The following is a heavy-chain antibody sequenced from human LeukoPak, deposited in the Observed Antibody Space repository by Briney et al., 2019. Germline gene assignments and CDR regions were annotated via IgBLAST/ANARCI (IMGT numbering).Heavy chain of an antibody. D-gene: IGHD2-21*02. Sequence: SETLSLTCAVYGGSFSGYYWSWIRQPPGKGLEWIGEINHSGSTNYNPSLKSRVTISVDTSKNQFSLKLSSVTAADTAVYYCARGALDCGGDCYSDWFDPWGQGTLVTVS. CDR3: ARGALDCGGDCYSDWFDP. CDR2: INHSGST. J-gene: IGHJ5*02. V-gene: IGHV4-34*01. CDR1: GGSFSGYY.